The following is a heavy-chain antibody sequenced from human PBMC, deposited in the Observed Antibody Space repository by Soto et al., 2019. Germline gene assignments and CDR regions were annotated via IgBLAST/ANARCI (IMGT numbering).Heavy chain of an antibody. Sequence: PGGSLRLSCAASGFTFSDAWMSWVRQTPGKGLEWVGRIKSKTDDGTTDYAPPVKGRFTISRDDSKATLYLQMNSLKTEDTAVYYCTTGKHYDNVWVSVLYWGQGTPVTVSS. CDR2: IKSKTDDGTT. J-gene: IGHJ4*02. CDR1: GFTFSDAW. V-gene: IGHV3-15*01. CDR3: TTGKHYDNVWVSVLY. D-gene: IGHD3-16*01.